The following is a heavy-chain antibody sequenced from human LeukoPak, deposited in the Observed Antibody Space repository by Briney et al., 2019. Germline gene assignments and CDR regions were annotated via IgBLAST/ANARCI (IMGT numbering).Heavy chain of an antibody. CDR3: ARDPMYSSSWYSYYYYYYGMDV. CDR2: ISSSGSTI. CDR1: GFTFSSYE. Sequence: GGSLRLSCAASGFTFSSYEMNWVRQAPGKGLEWVSYISSSGSTIYYADSVKGRFTISRDNAKNSLYLQMNSLRAGDTAVYYCARDPMYSSSWYSYYYYYYGMDVWGQGTTVTVSS. J-gene: IGHJ6*02. D-gene: IGHD6-13*01. V-gene: IGHV3-48*03.